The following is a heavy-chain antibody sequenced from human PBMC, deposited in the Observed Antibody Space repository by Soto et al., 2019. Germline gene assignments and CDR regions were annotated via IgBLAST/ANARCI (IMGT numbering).Heavy chain of an antibody. CDR1: GGTFSSYA. CDR2: IIPIFGTA. D-gene: IGHD6-19*01. J-gene: IGHJ3*02. V-gene: IGHV1-69*13. Sequence: SVKVSCKASGGTFSSYAISWVRQAPGQGLEWMGGIIPIFGTANYAQKFQGRVTITADESTSTAYMELSSLRSEDTAVYYCARPGSSGWYVPTLFDIWGQGTMVTVSS. CDR3: ARPGSSGWYVPTLFDI.